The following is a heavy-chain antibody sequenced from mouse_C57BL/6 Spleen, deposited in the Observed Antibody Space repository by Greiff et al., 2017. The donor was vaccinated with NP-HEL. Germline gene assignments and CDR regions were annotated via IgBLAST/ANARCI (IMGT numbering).Heavy chain of an antibody. J-gene: IGHJ1*03. CDR2: IHPNSGST. CDR3: SYGNQGYFDV. D-gene: IGHD2-1*01. V-gene: IGHV1-64*01. CDR1: GYTFTSYW. Sequence: QVQLKQPGAELVKPGASVKLSCKASGYTFTSYWMHWVKQRPGQGLEWIGMIHPNSGSTNYNEKFKSKATLTVDKSSSTAYMQLSSLTSEDSAVYYCSYGNQGYFDVWGTGTTVTVSS.